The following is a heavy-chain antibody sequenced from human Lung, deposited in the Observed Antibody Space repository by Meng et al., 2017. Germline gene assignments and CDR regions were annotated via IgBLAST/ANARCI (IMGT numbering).Heavy chain of an antibody. V-gene: IGHV4-34*01. CDR3: ARGPTTMAHDFDY. J-gene: IGHJ4*02. Sequence: GQLQRWAAGLLKPSETLSRTCVVSGGSFSDYYWSWIRKPPGKGLEWIGEINHSGSTNYNPSLESRATISVDTSQNNLSLKLSSVTAADSAVYYCARGPTTMAHDFDYWGQGTLVTVSS. CDR2: INHSGST. D-gene: IGHD4-11*01. CDR1: GGSFSDYY.